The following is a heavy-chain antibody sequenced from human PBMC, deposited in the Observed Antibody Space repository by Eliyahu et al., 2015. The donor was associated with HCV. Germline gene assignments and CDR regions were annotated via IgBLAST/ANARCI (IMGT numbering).Heavy chain of an antibody. D-gene: IGHD3-22*01. Sequence: QVQLVQSGAEVKKPGSXVKVSCKAXGGXFSSYSIXWVRQAPGQGLEWMGGIIPIFGTANYAQKFQGRVTITADESTSTAYMELSSLNSEDTAVYYCARAWGYDTTGXYFYYWGQGTLVTVSS. J-gene: IGHJ4*02. CDR1: GGXFSSYS. CDR3: ARAWGYDTTGXYFYY. V-gene: IGHV1-69*01. CDR2: IIPIFGTA.